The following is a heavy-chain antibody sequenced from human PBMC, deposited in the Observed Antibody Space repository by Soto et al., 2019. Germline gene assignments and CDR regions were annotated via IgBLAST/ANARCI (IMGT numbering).Heavy chain of an antibody. V-gene: IGHV4-34*01. CDR3: ARGLVVVVDATNWFDP. CDR2: INHSGST. Sequence: SETLSLTCAVYGGSFSGYYWSWIRQPPGKGLEWIGEINHSGSTNYNPSLKSRVTISVDTSKNQFSLKLSSVTAADTAVYYCARGLVVVVDATNWFDPWGQGTLVTVSS. D-gene: IGHD2-15*01. J-gene: IGHJ5*02. CDR1: GGSFSGYY.